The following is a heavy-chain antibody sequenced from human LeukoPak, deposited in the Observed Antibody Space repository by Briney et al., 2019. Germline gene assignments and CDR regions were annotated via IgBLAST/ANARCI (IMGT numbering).Heavy chain of an antibody. CDR2: ISSNSSYI. Sequence: GGSLRLSCAASGFTFSSYSMNSVRQAPGKGLEWVSSISSNSSYIYYADSVKGRFTISRDNAKNSLYLQMNSLRAEDTAVYYCARVRTMIVVAEGIDYWGQGTLVTVSS. D-gene: IGHD3-22*01. CDR3: ARVRTMIVVAEGIDY. V-gene: IGHV3-21*01. CDR1: GFTFSSYS. J-gene: IGHJ4*02.